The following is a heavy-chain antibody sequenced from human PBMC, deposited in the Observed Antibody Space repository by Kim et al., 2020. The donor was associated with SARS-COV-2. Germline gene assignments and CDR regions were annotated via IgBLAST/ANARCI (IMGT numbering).Heavy chain of an antibody. J-gene: IGHJ5*02. CDR3: VLSPGSNWFDP. Sequence: RTYYTPSPKSRVTISVDTSKNQFSLKLRSVTAADTAVYYCVLSPGSNWFDPWGQGTLVTVSS. CDR2: RT. D-gene: IGHD6-6*01. V-gene: IGHV4-39*01.